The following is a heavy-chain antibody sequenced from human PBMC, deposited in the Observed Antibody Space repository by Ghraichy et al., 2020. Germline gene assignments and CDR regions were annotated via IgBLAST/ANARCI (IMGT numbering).Heavy chain of an antibody. D-gene: IGHD6-13*01. CDR2: INHSGST. Sequence: SETLSLTCAVYGGSFSGYYWSWIRQPPGKGLEWIGEINHSGSTNYNPSLKSRVTISVDTSKNQFSLKLSSVTAADTAVYYCARLTPLVGYGSSWYRRFDPWGQGTLVTVSS. J-gene: IGHJ5*02. CDR1: GGSFSGYY. CDR3: ARLTPLVGYGSSWYRRFDP. V-gene: IGHV4-34*01.